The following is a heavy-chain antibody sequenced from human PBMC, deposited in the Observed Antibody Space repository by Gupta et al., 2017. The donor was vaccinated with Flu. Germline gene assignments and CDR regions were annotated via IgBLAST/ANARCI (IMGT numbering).Heavy chain of an antibody. CDR2: ILYDGNNR. D-gene: IGHD3-22*01. Sequence: YTMHWVRQAPGKGLEWVAVILYDGNNRYYADSVKGRFTISRDSSKNTLLLQMNSLRGEDTAVYYCVREKSVTTSYEYWGQGTLVTVSS. CDR1: YT. V-gene: IGHV3-30-3*01. CDR3: VREKSVTTSYEY. J-gene: IGHJ4*02.